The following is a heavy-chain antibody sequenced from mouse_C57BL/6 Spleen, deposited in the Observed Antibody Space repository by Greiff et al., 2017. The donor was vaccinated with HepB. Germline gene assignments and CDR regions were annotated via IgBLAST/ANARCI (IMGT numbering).Heavy chain of an antibody. CDR1: GYTFTSYG. V-gene: IGHV1-81*01. CDR3: ARSPYSNLYYYAMDY. CDR2: IYPRSGNT. Sequence: VQLQQSGAELARPGASVKLSCKASGYTFTSYGISWVKQRTGQGLEWIGEIYPRSGNTYYNEKFKGKATLTADKSSSTAYMELRSLTSEDSAVYFGARSPYSNLYYYAMDYWGQGTSVTVSS. J-gene: IGHJ4*01. D-gene: IGHD2-5*01.